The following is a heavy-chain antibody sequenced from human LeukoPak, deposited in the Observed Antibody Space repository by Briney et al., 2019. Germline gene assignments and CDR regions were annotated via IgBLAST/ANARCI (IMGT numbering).Heavy chain of an antibody. J-gene: IGHJ5*02. Sequence: SETLSLTCTVSGGSISSYYWSWIRQPAGKGLEWIGRIYTSGSTNYNPSLKSRVTMSVDTSKNQYSLKLRSVTAADTAVYYCARESNYHGSGTGWFDPWGQGTLVTVSS. CDR1: GGSISSYY. CDR3: ARESNYHGSGTGWFDP. CDR2: IYTSGST. D-gene: IGHD3-10*01. V-gene: IGHV4-4*07.